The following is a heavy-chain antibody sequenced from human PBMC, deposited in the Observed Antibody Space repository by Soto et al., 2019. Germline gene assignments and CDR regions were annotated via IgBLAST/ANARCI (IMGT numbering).Heavy chain of an antibody. J-gene: IGHJ6*04. Sequence: ASVKVSCTASGYTFTSYDISWVRQAPGQGLEWMGIINPSGGSTSYAQKFQGRVTMTRDTSTSTVYRELSSLRSEATAVYYWARGAGSGGLEATMDVWGKGTTVTVS. CDR1: GYTFTSYD. CDR2: INPSGGST. CDR3: ARGAGSGGLEATMDV. D-gene: IGHD6-19*01. V-gene: IGHV1-46*01.